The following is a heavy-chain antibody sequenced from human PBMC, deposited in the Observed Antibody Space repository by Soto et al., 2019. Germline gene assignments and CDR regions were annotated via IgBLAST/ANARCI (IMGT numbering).Heavy chain of an antibody. CDR1: GFTFNSFT. Sequence: QVQLVESGGGVVQPGRSLRLSCAASGFTFNSFTMHWVRQAPGKGLEWVAVISHDGGHKYNADSVKGRFTISRDDSKNTMYLKMNSLRVEDTAIYYCATWEERYFQDWGQGTLVTVSS. D-gene: IGHD1-26*01. CDR3: ATWEERYFQD. J-gene: IGHJ1*01. V-gene: IGHV3-30-3*01. CDR2: ISHDGGHK.